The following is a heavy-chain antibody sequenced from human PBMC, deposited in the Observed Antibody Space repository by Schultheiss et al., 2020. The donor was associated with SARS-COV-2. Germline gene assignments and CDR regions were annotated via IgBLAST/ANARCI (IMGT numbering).Heavy chain of an antibody. CDR3: ARDLGIAVAGGMDV. Sequence: SETLSLTCAVSGGSISSSNWWSWVRQHPGKGLEWIGYIYYSGTTNYNPSLESRVAMSVDTSRNQFSLRLSSVTVADTAVYYCARDLGIAVAGGMDVWGQGTTVTVSS. CDR2: IYYSGTT. V-gene: IGHV4-4*02. CDR1: GGSISSSNW. D-gene: IGHD6-19*01. J-gene: IGHJ6*02.